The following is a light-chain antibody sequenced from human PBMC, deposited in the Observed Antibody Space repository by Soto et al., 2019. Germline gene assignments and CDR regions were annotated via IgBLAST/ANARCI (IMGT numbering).Light chain of an antibody. Sequence: QSALTQPASVSGSHGHSITISCTGTSSDVGGYNYVSWYQQHPGKAPKLMIYDVSNRPSGVSNRFSGSKSGNTASLTISGLQAEDEADYYCSSYTSSSTLGVFGGGTKLTVL. CDR1: SSDVGGYNY. CDR2: DVS. CDR3: SSYTSSSTLGV. V-gene: IGLV2-14*01. J-gene: IGLJ2*01.